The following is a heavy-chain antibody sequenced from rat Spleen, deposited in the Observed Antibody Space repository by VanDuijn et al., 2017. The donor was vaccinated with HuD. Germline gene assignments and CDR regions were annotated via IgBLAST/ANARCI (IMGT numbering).Heavy chain of an antibody. V-gene: IGHV5-20*01. J-gene: IGHJ2*01. CDR1: GFTFSDYY. D-gene: IGHD1-7*01. CDR2: ISYDGSST. CDR3: TTMGNYFNY. Sequence: EVQLEESGGGLVQPGRSLKLSCAASGFTFSDYYMAWVRQAPTKGLEWVATISYDGSSTYYRDSVKGRFTVSRDNSKSTLYLQVDSLRSEDTAPYYCTTMGNYFNYWGQGVMVTVSS.